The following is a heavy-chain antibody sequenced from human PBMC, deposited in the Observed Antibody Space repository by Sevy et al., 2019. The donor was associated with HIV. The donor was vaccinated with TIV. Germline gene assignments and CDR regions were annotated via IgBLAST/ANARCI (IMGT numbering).Heavy chain of an antibody. D-gene: IGHD2-8*01. V-gene: IGHV1-69*13. CDR3: TSAADCSNGVCYPRGFDP. Sequence: ASVKVSCKASGGTLTNYAISWVRQAPGQGLEWMGEIVPVFGTSHHARSFQGRVTITADESTSTAYMELRSLRSEDTAVYYCTSAADCSNGVCYPRGFDPWGQGTLVTVSS. CDR2: IVPVFGTS. J-gene: IGHJ5*02. CDR1: GGTLTNYA.